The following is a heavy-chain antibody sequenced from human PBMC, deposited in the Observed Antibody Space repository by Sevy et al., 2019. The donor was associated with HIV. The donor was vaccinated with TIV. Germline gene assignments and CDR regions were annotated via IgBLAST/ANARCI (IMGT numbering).Heavy chain of an antibody. CDR2: INSDGSST. Sequence: GGSLRLSCAASGFTFSSYWMHWVRQAPGKGLVWVSRINSDGSSTSYADSVKGRFTISRDNAKNTLYLQMNSLRAEDTAVYHCARDGGCSTTSCLLYFDYWGQGTLVTVSS. J-gene: IGHJ4*01. CDR1: GFTFSSYW. CDR3: ARDGGCSTTSCLLYFDY. V-gene: IGHV3-74*01. D-gene: IGHD2-2*01.